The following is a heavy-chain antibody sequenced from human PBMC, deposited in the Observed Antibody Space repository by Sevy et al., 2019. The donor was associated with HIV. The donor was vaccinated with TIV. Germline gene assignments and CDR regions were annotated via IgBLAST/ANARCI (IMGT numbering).Heavy chain of an antibody. Sequence: ASVKVSCKASGYTFTSYGISWVRQAPGQGLEWMGWISAYNGNTNYAQTLQGRVTMTTDTSTSTAYMELRSLRSDDTAVYYCARDPGHVPAAFFDPWGQGTLVTVSS. CDR2: ISAYNGNT. V-gene: IGHV1-18*01. D-gene: IGHD2-2*01. CDR1: GYTFTSYG. J-gene: IGHJ5*02. CDR3: ARDPGHVPAAFFDP.